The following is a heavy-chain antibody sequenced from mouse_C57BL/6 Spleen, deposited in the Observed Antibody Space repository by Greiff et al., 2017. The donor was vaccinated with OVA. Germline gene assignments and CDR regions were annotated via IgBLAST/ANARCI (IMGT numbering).Heavy chain of an antibody. Sequence: VKLQESGAELVRPGASVKLSCKASGYTFTDYYINWVKQRPGQGLEWIARIYPGSGNTYYNEKFKGKATLTAEKSSSTAYMQLSSLTSEDSAVYFCARRGGLPSYAMDYWGQGTSVTVSS. V-gene: IGHV1-76*01. CDR2: IYPGSGNT. CDR3: ARRGGLPSYAMDY. CDR1: GYTFTDYY. J-gene: IGHJ4*01.